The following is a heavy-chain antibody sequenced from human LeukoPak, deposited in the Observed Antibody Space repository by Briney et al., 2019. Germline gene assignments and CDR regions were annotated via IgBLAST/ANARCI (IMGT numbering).Heavy chain of an antibody. CDR3: AKDSIYSGWYAATY. D-gene: IGHD6-19*01. CDR2: IRYDGSNK. CDR1: GFTFSSYG. J-gene: IGHJ4*02. Sequence: PGGSLRLSCAASGFTFSSYGVHWVRQAPGKGLEWVAFIRYDGSNKYYADSVKGRFTISRDNSKNTLYLQMNSLRAEDTAVYYCAKDSIYSGWYAATYWGQGTLVTVSS. V-gene: IGHV3-30*02.